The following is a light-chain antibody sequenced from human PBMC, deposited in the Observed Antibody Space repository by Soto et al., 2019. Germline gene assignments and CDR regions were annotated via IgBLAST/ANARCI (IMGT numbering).Light chain of an antibody. CDR1: EHINNY. J-gene: IGKJ4*01. V-gene: IGKV1-33*01. Sequence: DIQMTQSPPSLSASVGDRVTITCQASEHINNYLNWYQQIPGKAPKLLIYDASNLAAGAPSRFSGSGSGTAFTFAISGLQPDDVATYCCQQYDSLPHTFGGGTKVEIK. CDR2: DAS. CDR3: QQYDSLPHT.